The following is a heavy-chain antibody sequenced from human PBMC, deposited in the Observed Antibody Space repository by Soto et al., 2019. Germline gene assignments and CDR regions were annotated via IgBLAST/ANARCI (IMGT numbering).Heavy chain of an antibody. J-gene: IGHJ4*02. CDR2: IKEDGSER. D-gene: IGHD1-1*01. V-gene: IGHV3-7*05. CDR3: ARAGSEHDY. Sequence: EVQLVESGGGLVQPGGSLRLSCAASGFTFSNYWMSWVRQAPGKGLEWVANIKEDGSERNYVDSVKGRLTISRDNAKNSLYLQLNSLRAEDTAVYYCARAGSEHDYWGQRTLVTVSS. CDR1: GFTFSNYW.